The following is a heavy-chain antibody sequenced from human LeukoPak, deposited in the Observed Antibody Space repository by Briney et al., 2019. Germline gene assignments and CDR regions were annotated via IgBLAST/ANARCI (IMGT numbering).Heavy chain of an antibody. V-gene: IGHV3-30-3*01. Sequence: PGGSLRLSCAASGFTFSSYAMHWVRQAPGKGLEWVAVISYDGSNKYYADSVKGRFTISRDNSKNTLYLQMNSLRAEDTAVYYCARDLQGEGATTFFDYWGQGTLVTVSS. CDR1: GFTFSSYA. D-gene: IGHD1-26*01. J-gene: IGHJ4*02. CDR3: ARDLQGEGATTFFDY. CDR2: ISYDGSNK.